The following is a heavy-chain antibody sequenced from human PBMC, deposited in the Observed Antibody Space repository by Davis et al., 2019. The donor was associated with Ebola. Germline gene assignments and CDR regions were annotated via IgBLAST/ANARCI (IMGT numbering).Heavy chain of an antibody. CDR2: ISSSSSYT. J-gene: IGHJ5*02. CDR3: ARAPNLKQRTTGTRGNWFDP. V-gene: IGHV3-11*06. D-gene: IGHD1-1*01. CDR1: GFTFSDYY. Sequence: GESLKISCAASGFTFSDYYMSWIRQAPGKGLEWVSYISSSSSYTNYADSVKGRFTISRDNAKNSLYLQMNSLRAEDTAVYYCARAPNLKQRTTGTRGNWFDPWGQGTLVTVSS.